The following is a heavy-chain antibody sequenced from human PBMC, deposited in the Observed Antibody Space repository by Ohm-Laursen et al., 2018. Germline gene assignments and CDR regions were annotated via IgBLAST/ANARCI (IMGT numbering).Heavy chain of an antibody. CDR2: IYYSGST. J-gene: IGHJ4*02. D-gene: IGHD6-19*01. Sequence: GTLSLTCSVSGGSISSYYWTWIRQPPGKGLEWIGYIYYSGSTNYNPSLKSRVTISVDTSKNQFSRKLSSVTAADTAVYYCARHESSGWYPDYWGQGTLVTVSS. CDR3: ARHESSGWYPDY. V-gene: IGHV4-59*08. CDR1: GGSISSYY.